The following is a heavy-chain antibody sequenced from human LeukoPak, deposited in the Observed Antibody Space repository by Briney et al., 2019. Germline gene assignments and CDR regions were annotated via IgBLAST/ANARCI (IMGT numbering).Heavy chain of an antibody. CDR1: GFTFSSYG. D-gene: IGHD1-26*01. CDR3: AKMRGHPREAYYFDS. J-gene: IGHJ4*02. Sequence: GRSLRLSCAASGFTFSSYGMHWVRQAPGKGLEWVAVIWYDGSNKYYADSVKGRFTISRDNSKNTLYLQVNSLRAEDTAVYYCAKMRGHPREAYYFDSWGQGALVTVSS. V-gene: IGHV3-33*03. CDR2: IWYDGSNK.